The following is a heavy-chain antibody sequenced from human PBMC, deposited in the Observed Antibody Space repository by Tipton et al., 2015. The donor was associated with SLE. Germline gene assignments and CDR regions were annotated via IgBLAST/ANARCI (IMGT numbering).Heavy chain of an antibody. CDR1: GGSISSHY. D-gene: IGHD6-13*01. V-gene: IGHV4-59*11. CDR3: ARPIASGAGTYWYFDL. Sequence: TLSLTCTVSGGSISSHYWSWIRQPPGKGLEWIGYIYYSGNTNYNPSLKSRVTISVDTSKNQFSLKLSSVTAADTAVYYCARPIASGAGTYWYFDLWGRGTLVTVSP. J-gene: IGHJ2*01. CDR2: IYYSGNT.